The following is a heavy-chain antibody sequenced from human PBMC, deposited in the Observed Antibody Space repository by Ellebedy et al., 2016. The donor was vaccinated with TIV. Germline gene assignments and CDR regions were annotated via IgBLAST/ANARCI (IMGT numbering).Heavy chain of an antibody. J-gene: IGHJ3*02. Sequence: ASVKVSCXASGYTFTTYSITWVRQAPGQGLEWMAWISTSYGDTTYAQKLQDRVTLTTDTSTSTVYMEMRSLTSDATAVYYCARGTGSGDAFHIWGQGTMVTVSS. CDR2: ISTSYGDT. CDR1: GYTFTTYS. V-gene: IGHV1-18*01. D-gene: IGHD1-14*01. CDR3: ARGTGSGDAFHI.